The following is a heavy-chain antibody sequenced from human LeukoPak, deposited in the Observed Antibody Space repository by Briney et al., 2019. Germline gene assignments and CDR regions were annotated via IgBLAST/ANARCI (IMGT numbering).Heavy chain of an antibody. J-gene: IGHJ4*02. Sequence: GGSLRLSCAASGFTFNNYAMNCVPQAPGGGRECVSDISGSCGNTYYTDSVKGRFTISRDNSKNTLYLKMNRLRAEDTAVYFCAKDPLSYYDSSGYRYFDYWGQGTLVTVSS. CDR1: GFTFNNYA. CDR2: ISGSCGNT. D-gene: IGHD3-22*01. V-gene: IGHV3-23*01. CDR3: AKDPLSYYDSSGYRYFDY.